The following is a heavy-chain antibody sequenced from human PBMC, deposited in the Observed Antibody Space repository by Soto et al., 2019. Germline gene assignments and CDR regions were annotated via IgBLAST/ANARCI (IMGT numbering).Heavy chain of an antibody. V-gene: IGHV3-23*01. CDR1: GFTFSSYA. D-gene: IGHD1-26*01. CDR2: ISGRGGST. CDR3: AKSRDISWSYPEGMDV. Sequence: GGSLRLSCAASGFTFSSYAMSWVRQAPGKGLEWVSAISGRGGSTYYADSVKGRFTISRDNSKNTLYLQMNSLRAEDTAVYYCAKSRDISWSYPEGMDVWGQGTTVTVSS. J-gene: IGHJ6*02.